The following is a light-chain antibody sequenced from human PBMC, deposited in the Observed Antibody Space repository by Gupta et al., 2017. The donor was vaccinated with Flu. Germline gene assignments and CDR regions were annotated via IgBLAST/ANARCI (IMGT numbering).Light chain of an antibody. V-gene: IGKV1-5*03. CDR3: QQYNNPCT. J-gene: IGKJ2*02. CDR1: QSIRGW. CDR2: AAT. Sequence: DLQMPQSPSTLSASVGEGVHITCRASQSIRGWLAWYQQTARTATMLLDYAATSLESVVPSISSSSWSRADALLIISRLTPDEAATYCCQQYNNPCTFGQGTKVEVK.